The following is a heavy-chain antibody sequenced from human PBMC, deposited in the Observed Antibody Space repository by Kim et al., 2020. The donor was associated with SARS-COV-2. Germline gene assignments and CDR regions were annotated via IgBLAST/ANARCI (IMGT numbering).Heavy chain of an antibody. D-gene: IGHD5-18*01. Sequence: NYNPSLKSRVTISVDTSKNQFSLKLSSVTAADTAVYYCAREEMDTYYFDYWGQGTLVTVSS. V-gene: IGHV4-59*01. CDR3: AREEMDTYYFDY. J-gene: IGHJ4*02.